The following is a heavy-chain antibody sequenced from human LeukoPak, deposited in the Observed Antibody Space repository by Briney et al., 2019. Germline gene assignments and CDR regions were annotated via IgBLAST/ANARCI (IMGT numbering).Heavy chain of an antibody. CDR1: GGSISSYY. D-gene: IGHD6-19*01. J-gene: IGHJ4*02. Sequence: SETLSLTCTVSGGSISSYYWSWIRQPPGKGLEWIGYIYYSGSTNYNPSLKSRVTISVDTSKNQFSLKLSSVTAAGTAVYYCARDLGYSSGWYRTNYFDYWGQGTLVTVSS. CDR3: ARDLGYSSGWYRTNYFDY. V-gene: IGHV4-59*01. CDR2: IYYSGST.